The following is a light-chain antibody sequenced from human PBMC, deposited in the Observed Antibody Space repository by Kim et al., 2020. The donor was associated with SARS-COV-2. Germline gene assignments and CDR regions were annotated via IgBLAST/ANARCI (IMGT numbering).Light chain of an antibody. CDR3: QQYGGSAP. V-gene: IGKV3-20*01. CDR1: QSITSYY. J-gene: IGKJ4*01. Sequence: LSPGERATLSCRASQSITSYYLAWYQQKPGQTPRLLIYGASSRATGIPDRFSGSGSGTDFTLTISRLEPEDFAVYYCQQYGGSAPFGGGTKVDIK. CDR2: GAS.